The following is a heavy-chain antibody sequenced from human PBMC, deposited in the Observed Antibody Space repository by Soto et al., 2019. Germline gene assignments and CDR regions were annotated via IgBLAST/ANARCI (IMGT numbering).Heavy chain of an antibody. V-gene: IGHV3-9*01. J-gene: IGHJ4*02. Sequence: DVQLVESGGGLVQPGRSLRLSCAASGFTFDDYAMHWVRQVPGKGLEWVSGISWNSGRIGYADSVKGRFTISRDNAKNSLYLQMNSLRAEDTALYYCAKGAITIFGVVSAHFGYWGQGTLVTVSS. D-gene: IGHD3-3*01. CDR2: ISWNSGRI. CDR3: AKGAITIFGVVSAHFGY. CDR1: GFTFDDYA.